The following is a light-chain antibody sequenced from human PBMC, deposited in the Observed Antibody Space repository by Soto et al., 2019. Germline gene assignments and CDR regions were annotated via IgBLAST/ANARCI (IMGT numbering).Light chain of an antibody. J-gene: IGKJ2*01. Sequence: EIVLTQSPASLYFSPGERATLSCRASQSVSSYLAWYQQKPGQAPRLLIYDASNRATGIPARFSGSGSGTDLTLTISSLEPEDFAVYDCQQRSKWPPYSFGQGTKLEIK. CDR1: QSVSSY. V-gene: IGKV3-11*01. CDR3: QQRSKWPPYS. CDR2: DAS.